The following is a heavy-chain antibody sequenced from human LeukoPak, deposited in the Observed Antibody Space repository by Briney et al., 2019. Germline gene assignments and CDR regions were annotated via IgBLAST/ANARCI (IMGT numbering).Heavy chain of an antibody. Sequence: PGGSLRLSCAASGFTFSSNWMHWVRQAPGKGLVWVSHISTDARTITYADFVKGRFTISRDNSKNTLYLQMNSLRAEDTAVYYCAKDRGELLYYGLDVWGQGTTVTVSS. D-gene: IGHD3-10*01. V-gene: IGHV3-74*01. J-gene: IGHJ6*02. CDR3: AKDRGELLYYGLDV. CDR2: ISTDARTI. CDR1: GFTFSSNW.